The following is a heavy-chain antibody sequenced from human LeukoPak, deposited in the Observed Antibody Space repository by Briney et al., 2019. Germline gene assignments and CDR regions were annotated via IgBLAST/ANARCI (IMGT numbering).Heavy chain of an antibody. CDR2: IYSGGST. V-gene: IGHV3-53*01. D-gene: IGHD5-24*01. CDR3: ARPDGYNYAFDI. J-gene: IGHJ3*02. CDR1: GFTFSSYA. Sequence: GGSLRLSCAASGFTFSSYAMSWVRQAPGKGLEWVSVIYSGGSTYYADSVKGRFTISRDNSKNTLYLQMNSLRAEDTAVYYCARPDGYNYAFDIWGQGTMVTVSS.